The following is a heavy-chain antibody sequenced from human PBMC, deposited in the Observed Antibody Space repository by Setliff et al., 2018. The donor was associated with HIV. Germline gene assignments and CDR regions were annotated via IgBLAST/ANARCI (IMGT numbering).Heavy chain of an antibody. CDR2: IHPSGGST. CDR3: AGGYYYYDSSGRYYGMDV. J-gene: IGHJ6*02. Sequence: GASVKVSCKASGYTFTSYYIHWVRQAPGQGLEWMGVIHPSGGSTSYAQSFQDRVTMTRDTSTSTVYMELTSVTAEDTAVYYCAGGYYYYDSSGRYYGMDVWGQGTTVTVSS. D-gene: IGHD3-22*01. V-gene: IGHV1-46*01. CDR1: GYTFTSYY.